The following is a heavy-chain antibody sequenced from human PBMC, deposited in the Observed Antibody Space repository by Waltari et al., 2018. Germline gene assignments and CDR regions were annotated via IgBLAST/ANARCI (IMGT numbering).Heavy chain of an antibody. CDR2: IYHSGST. Sequence: QVQLQESGPGLVKPSETLSLTCAVSGYSISSGYSWGRIRQPPGKGLEWIGSIYHSGSTYYNPSLKSRVTISVDTSKNQFSLKLSSVTAADTAVYYCARERYYYDSSGYYFDYWGQGTLVTVSS. V-gene: IGHV4-38-2*02. D-gene: IGHD3-22*01. J-gene: IGHJ4*02. CDR3: ARERYYYDSSGYYFDY. CDR1: GYSISSGYS.